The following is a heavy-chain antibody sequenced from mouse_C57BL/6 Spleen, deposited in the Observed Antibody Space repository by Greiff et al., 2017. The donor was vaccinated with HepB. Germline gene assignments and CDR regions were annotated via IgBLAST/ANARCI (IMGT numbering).Heavy chain of an antibody. CDR1: GFSLTSYG. V-gene: IGHV2-9*01. J-gene: IGHJ4*01. Sequence: VQGVESGPGLVAPSQSLSITCTVSGFSLTSYGVDWVRQPPGKGLEWLGVIWGGGSTNYNSALMSRLSISKDNSKSKVFLKMNSLQTDDTAMYYCAKRDTVVAYYAMDYWGQGTSVTVSS. D-gene: IGHD1-1*01. CDR3: AKRDTVVAYYAMDY. CDR2: IWGGGST.